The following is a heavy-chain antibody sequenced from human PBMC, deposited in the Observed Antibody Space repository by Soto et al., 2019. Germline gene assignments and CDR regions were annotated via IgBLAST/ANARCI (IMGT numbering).Heavy chain of an antibody. V-gene: IGHV3-30*04. CDR3: AREDVGKLYFDY. Sequence: QEPLVESGGGVVQPGRSLRLSCAASGFTFRSYAMHWVRQAPGKGLEWVAIVSYDGSRIYYADSVKGRFTISRDNSKTTLYLQMNGLRAEDTAVYYCAREDVGKLYFDYWGQGTLVTVSS. J-gene: IGHJ4*02. CDR1: GFTFRSYA. D-gene: IGHD3-10*01. CDR2: VSYDGSRI.